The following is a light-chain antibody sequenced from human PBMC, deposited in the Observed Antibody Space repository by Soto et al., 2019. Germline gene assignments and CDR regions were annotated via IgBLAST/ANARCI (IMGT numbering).Light chain of an antibody. CDR2: GAS. Sequence: EIVMTQSPATLSVSPGERATLSCRASQSVSIHLAWYQQKPGQAPRLLIYGASTRATGIPARFSGSGSGTEFTLTINGLQSEDFAVYYCQQYNNWPPRTIGQGTKVEVK. J-gene: IGKJ1*01. V-gene: IGKV3-15*01. CDR1: QSVSIH. CDR3: QQYNNWPPRT.